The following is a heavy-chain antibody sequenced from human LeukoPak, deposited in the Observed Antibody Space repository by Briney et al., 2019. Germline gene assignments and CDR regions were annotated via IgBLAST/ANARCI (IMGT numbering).Heavy chain of an antibody. Sequence: ASVTVSCKASGYTFTSYYMHWVRQAPGQGLEWMGIINPSGGSTSYAQKFQGRVTMTRDTSTSTVYMELSSLRSEDTAVYYCATDLYYYDSSGPWGQGTLVTVSS. J-gene: IGHJ5*02. D-gene: IGHD3-22*01. CDR3: ATDLYYYDSSGP. CDR2: INPSGGST. CDR1: GYTFTSYY. V-gene: IGHV1-46*01.